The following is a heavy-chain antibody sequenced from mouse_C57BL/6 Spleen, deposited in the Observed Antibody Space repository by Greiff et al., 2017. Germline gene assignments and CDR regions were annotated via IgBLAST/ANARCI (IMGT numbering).Heavy chain of an antibody. CDR1: GYAFTNYL. Sequence: QVQLQQSGAELVRPGTSVKVSCKASGYAFTNYLIEWVKQRPGQGLEWIGVINPGSGGTNYNEKFKGKATLTADKSSSTAYMQLSSLTSEDSAVYFCALCYYSNYEENAMDYWGQGTSVTVSS. D-gene: IGHD2-5*01. CDR2: INPGSGGT. V-gene: IGHV1-54*01. CDR3: ALCYYSNYEENAMDY. J-gene: IGHJ4*01.